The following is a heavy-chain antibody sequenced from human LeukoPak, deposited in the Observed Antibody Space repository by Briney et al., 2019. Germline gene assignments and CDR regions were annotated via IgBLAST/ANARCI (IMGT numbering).Heavy chain of an antibody. Sequence: ASVKVSCKASGYTFTGYYMHWVRQAPGQGLEWMGWINPNSGGTNYAQKFQGRVTMTRDTSISTAYMELSRLRSDDTAVYYCARDLHYGSGSYYNDWWGFDYWGQGTLVTVSS. CDR3: ARDLHYGSGSYYNDWWGFDY. V-gene: IGHV1-2*02. CDR2: INPNSGGT. CDR1: GYTFTGYY. D-gene: IGHD3-10*01. J-gene: IGHJ4*02.